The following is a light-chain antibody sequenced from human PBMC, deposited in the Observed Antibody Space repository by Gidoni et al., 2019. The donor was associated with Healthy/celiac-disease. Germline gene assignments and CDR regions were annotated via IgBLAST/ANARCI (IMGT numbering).Light chain of an antibody. CDR1: QSVSRY. Sequence: EIVLTQSPATLSLSPGERATLPCRASQSVSRYLAWYQQKSGQAPRLRIYDTSHRATGIPARFRGSGSGTDFTLTINSLEPEDFAVYYCQQRSNWLTFXGXTKVEI. V-gene: IGKV3-11*01. CDR2: DTS. J-gene: IGKJ4*01. CDR3: QQRSNWLT.